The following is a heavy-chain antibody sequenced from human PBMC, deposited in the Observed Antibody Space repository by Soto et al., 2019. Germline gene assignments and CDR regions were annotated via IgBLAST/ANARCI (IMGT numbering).Heavy chain of an antibody. J-gene: IGHJ4*02. V-gene: IGHV4-59*08. Sequence: SETLSLTCTVSGGSISSYYWSWIRQPPGKGLEWIGYIYYSGSTNYNPSLKSRVTISVDTSKNQFSLKLSSVTAADTAVYYCARRYGGTFDYRAQRTPVTVSS. CDR3: ARRYGGTFDY. CDR1: GGSISSYY. CDR2: IYYSGST. D-gene: IGHD2-15*01.